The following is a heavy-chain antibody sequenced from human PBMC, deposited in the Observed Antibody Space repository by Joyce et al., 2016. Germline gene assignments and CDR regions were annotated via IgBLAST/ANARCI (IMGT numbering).Heavy chain of an antibody. CDR3: ARGGIVYDYSMDL. V-gene: IGHV3-21*02. D-gene: IGHD3-22*01. Sequence: EVQLVESGGGLVKPGGSLRISCAASGFTFSTSSMRWFRRVPGKGLEWVSAISSDSTYIFYADSVKGRFTVSRDNAKNSLYLQMNSLRAEDTAVFFCARGGIVYDYSMDLWGQGTTVTVSS. J-gene: IGHJ6*02. CDR1: GFTFSTSS. CDR2: ISSDSTYI.